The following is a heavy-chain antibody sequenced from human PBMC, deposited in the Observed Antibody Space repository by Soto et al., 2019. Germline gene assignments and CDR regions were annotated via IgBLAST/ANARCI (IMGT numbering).Heavy chain of an antibody. Sequence: GSLRLSCVASGFTFSSYALNWVRQAPGRGLEWVSAISGSGGTTYYADSVKGRFTISRDNSKNTLFLQMNSLRAEDAAIYYCAKDRKMYYDILTAYFAYWGQGTLVTVSS. CDR2: ISGSGGTT. CDR1: GFTFSSYA. V-gene: IGHV3-23*01. D-gene: IGHD3-9*01. CDR3: AKDRKMYYDILTAYFAY. J-gene: IGHJ4*02.